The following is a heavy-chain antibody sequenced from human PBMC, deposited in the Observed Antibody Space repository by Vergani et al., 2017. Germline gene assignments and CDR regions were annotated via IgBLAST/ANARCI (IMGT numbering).Heavy chain of an antibody. Sequence: EVQLLESGGGLVQPGGSLRLSCAASGFTFSSYAMSWVRQAPGKGLEWVSAISGSGGSTYYADSVKGRFTIYRDNSKNTLYLQMNSLRAEDTAVYYGAKDPALGWEHTVSHYGGQGTLVTVSS. D-gene: IGHD1-26*01. CDR2: ISGSGGST. CDR1: GFTFSSYA. J-gene: IGHJ4*02. CDR3: AKDPALGWEHTVSHY. V-gene: IGHV3-23*01.